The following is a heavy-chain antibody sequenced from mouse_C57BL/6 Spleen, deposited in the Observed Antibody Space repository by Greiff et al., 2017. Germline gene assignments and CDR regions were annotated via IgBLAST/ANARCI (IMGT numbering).Heavy chain of an antibody. CDR3: AAPTVPYAMGD. CDR2: IDPEDGET. Sequence: VQLQQSGAELVKPGASVKLSCTASGFNIKDYYMHWVKQRTEQGLEWIGRIDPEDGETKYDPKFQGKATITADSSSNTAYLQLSSLTSEDTAVYYCAAPTVPYAMGDWGQGTSVTVSS. CDR1: GFNIKDYY. V-gene: IGHV14-2*01. J-gene: IGHJ4*01. D-gene: IGHD1-1*01.